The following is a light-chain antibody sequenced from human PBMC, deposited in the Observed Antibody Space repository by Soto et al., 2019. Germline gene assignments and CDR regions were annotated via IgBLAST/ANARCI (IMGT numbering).Light chain of an antibody. CDR3: QQRSYWPPYT. CDR1: QSVSSY. V-gene: IGKV3-11*01. Sequence: EIVLTQSPATLSLSPGERATLSCRASQSVSSYLAWYQQKPGQAPRLLIYDASSRATGTPARFSGSGFGTDFTLTISSLESEDSAVYYCQQRSYWPPYTFGQGTKVEIK. J-gene: IGKJ2*01. CDR2: DAS.